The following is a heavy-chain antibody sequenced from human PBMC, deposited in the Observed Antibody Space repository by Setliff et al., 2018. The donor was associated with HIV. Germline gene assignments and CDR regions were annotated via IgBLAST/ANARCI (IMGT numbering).Heavy chain of an antibody. CDR3: ARDPRASYLSYYYYHYLDV. D-gene: IGHD3-16*02. J-gene: IGHJ6*03. Sequence: GGSLRLSCAASGFTFSDYPMNWVRQAPGKGLEWVSHIYPDSSYIYYADSVKGRFTISRDNAKNSLFLQMNSLTAEDTAVYYCARDPRASYLSYYYYHYLDVWGKGTTVTVSS. CDR1: GFTFSDYP. V-gene: IGHV3-21*05. CDR2: IYPDSSYI.